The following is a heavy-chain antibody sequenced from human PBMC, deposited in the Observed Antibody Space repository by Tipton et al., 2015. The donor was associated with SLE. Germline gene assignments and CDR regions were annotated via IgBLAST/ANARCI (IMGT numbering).Heavy chain of an antibody. D-gene: IGHD3-3*01. V-gene: IGHV3-23*01. CDR1: GFTFSSYG. J-gene: IGHJ3*01. CDR3: VSKLSYYDFYNPSLAPRAFYL. Sequence: SLRLSCAASGFTFSSYGMSWVRKAPGKGLEWVSGISGSGANTYYADSVKGRFTISRDNSKRTLNLQMNSLRAGDTAIYYCVSKLSYYDFYNPSLAPRAFYLWGPATRVTVSS. CDR2: ISGSGANT.